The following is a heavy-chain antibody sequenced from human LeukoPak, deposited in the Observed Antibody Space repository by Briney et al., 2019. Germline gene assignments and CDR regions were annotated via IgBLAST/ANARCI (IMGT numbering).Heavy chain of an antibody. CDR3: AGTVQLNLIDY. J-gene: IGHJ4*02. CDR1: GGSVSNYY. V-gene: IGHV4-59*02. CDR2: IYYTET. D-gene: IGHD1-1*01. Sequence: SETLSLTCTVSGGSVSNYYWSWIRQSPGKGLEWIGYIYYTETSYNPSLKSRVTISADTSKNQFSLKLYSVTAADTAVYYCAGTVQLNLIDYWGQGTLVTVSS.